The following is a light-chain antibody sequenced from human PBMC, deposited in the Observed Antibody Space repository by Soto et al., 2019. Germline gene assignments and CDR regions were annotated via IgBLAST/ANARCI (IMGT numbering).Light chain of an antibody. CDR3: SSFAGGNNLL. CDR1: SSDVGGYNF. V-gene: IGLV2-8*01. CDR2: EVS. J-gene: IGLJ2*01. Sequence: QSALTQPPSASGSPGQSVTISCTGTSSDVGGYNFVSWYQQHPGKAPKLLIYEVSKRPSGFPDRFSGSKSDNTASLTVSGLQAEDEADYYCSSFAGGNNLLFGGGTQLTVL.